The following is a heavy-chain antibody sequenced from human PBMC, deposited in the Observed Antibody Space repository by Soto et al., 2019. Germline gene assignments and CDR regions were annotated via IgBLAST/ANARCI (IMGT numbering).Heavy chain of an antibody. CDR2: ISGSGGST. Sequence: GGSLRLSCAASGFTFSSYAMSLVRQATGKGLEWVSAISGSGGSTYYADSVKGRFTISRDNSKNTLYLQMNSLRAEDTAVYYCAKARGYDYGYYYYGMDVWGQGTTVTVSS. D-gene: IGHD5-12*01. CDR3: AKARGYDYGYYYYGMDV. V-gene: IGHV3-23*01. J-gene: IGHJ6*02. CDR1: GFTFSSYA.